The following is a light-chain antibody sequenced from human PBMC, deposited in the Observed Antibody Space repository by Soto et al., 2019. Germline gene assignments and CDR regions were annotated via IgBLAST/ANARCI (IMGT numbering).Light chain of an antibody. CDR2: HLT. J-gene: IGLJ2*01. CDR3: AAWDDSLNGVV. CDR1: SSDVGAYDY. Sequence: QSALTQPASVSGSPGQSIAISCTGTSSDVGAYDYVSWYQQHPGKAPKLMIYHLTNRPSGVSDRFSGSKSGNTASLTISGLRAEDEADYYCAAWDDSLNGVVFGGGTKLTVL. V-gene: IGLV2-14*03.